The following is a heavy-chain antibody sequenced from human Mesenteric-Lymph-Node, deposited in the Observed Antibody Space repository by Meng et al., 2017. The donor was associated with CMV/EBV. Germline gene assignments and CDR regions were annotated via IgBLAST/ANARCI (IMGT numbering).Heavy chain of an antibody. Sequence: GESLKISCAASGFTFSSYSMNWVRQAPGKGLEWVSSISSSSSYIYYADSVKGRFTISRDNARNSLYLQMNSLRAEDTALYYCAKGAGSYHHYYYGMDVWGQGTTVTVSS. CDR2: ISSSSSYI. J-gene: IGHJ6*02. CDR1: GFTFSSYS. V-gene: IGHV3-21*04. D-gene: IGHD3-10*01. CDR3: AKGAGSYHHYYYGMDV.